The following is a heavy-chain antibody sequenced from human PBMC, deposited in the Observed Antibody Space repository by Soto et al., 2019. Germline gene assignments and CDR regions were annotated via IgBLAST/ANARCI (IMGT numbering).Heavy chain of an antibody. Sequence: QVQLVQSGSELKEPGASVKVSCKASGYTFTVYSINWVRQAPGQGLEWMGWIATNTGNPTYAQGFTGRFVFSLDTSVTTAYLQIYSLKAEDTAVYYCARDSSTALFDYWGQGTLVTASS. CDR2: IATNTGNP. J-gene: IGHJ4*02. CDR1: GYTFTVYS. V-gene: IGHV7-4-1*01. D-gene: IGHD2-2*01. CDR3: ARDSSTALFDY.